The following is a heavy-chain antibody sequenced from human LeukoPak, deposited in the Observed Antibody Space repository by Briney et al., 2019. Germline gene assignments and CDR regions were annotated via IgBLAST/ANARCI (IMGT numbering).Heavy chain of an antibody. CDR1: GFTLSSYV. CDR3: ANRRNYASDY. D-gene: IGHD1-14*01. CDR2: LTNSGGTT. Sequence: PGGSLRLSCSASGFTLSSYVMSWVRQAPRKGLEWVSTLTNSGGTTYYADSVKGRFTISRDNSKNALYLQMNSLRDEDTAIYYCANRRNYASDYWGQGTLVTVSS. V-gene: IGHV3-23*01. J-gene: IGHJ4*02.